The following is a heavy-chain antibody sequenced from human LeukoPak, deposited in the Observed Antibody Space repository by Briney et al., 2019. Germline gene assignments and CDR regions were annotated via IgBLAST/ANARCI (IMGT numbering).Heavy chain of an antibody. Sequence: ASVTVSCKASGYTFASYYMHWVRQAPGQGLEWMGIINPSGGSTSYAQKFQGRVTMTRDTSTSTVFMELSSLRSEDTAVYYCARGSGIAAAGPANWFDPWGQGTLVTVSS. CDR2: INPSGGST. V-gene: IGHV1-46*01. J-gene: IGHJ5*02. CDR1: GYTFASYY. CDR3: ARGSGIAAAGPANWFDP. D-gene: IGHD6-13*01.